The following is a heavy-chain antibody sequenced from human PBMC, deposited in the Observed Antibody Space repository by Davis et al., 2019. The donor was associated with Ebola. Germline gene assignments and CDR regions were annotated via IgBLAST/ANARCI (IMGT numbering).Heavy chain of an antibody. CDR3: ARGGSGSYYGY. CDR2: ITAGNVNT. Sequence: ASVKVSCKASGYTFTSYAMHWVRQAPDQGLGGMGGITAGNVNTKYSQKFQGRVTITRDTSASTAYMELSSLRSEDTAVYYCARGGSGSYYGYWGQGTLVTVSS. D-gene: IGHD1-26*01. CDR1: GYTFTSYA. V-gene: IGHV1-3*01. J-gene: IGHJ4*02.